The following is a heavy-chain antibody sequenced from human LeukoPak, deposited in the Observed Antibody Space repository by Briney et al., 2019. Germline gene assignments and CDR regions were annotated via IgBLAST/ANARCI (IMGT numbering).Heavy chain of an antibody. D-gene: IGHD6-6*01. Sequence: GGSLRLSCAASGFTLSSYSMNWVRRAPGKGLEWVSYISSSSSTIYYADSVKGRFTISRDNAKNSLYLQMNSLRAEDTAVYYCARDSPSSSSIGSDYWGQGTLVTVSS. CDR3: ARDSPSSSSIGSDY. V-gene: IGHV3-48*04. J-gene: IGHJ4*02. CDR1: GFTLSSYS. CDR2: ISSSSSTI.